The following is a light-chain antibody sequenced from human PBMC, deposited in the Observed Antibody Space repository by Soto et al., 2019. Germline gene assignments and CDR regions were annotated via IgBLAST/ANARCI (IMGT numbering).Light chain of an antibody. CDR1: QSVSSY. CDR2: DAV. Sequence: ETVLTQSPATLSLSPGERATLSCRASQSVSSYLAWYQQKPGQAPRLLIYDAVNRATGIPARFSGSGSGTDFTLTSGSLEPEDSVVYYCQQRINWPLTFGGGTRVEIK. J-gene: IGKJ4*01. V-gene: IGKV3-11*01. CDR3: QQRINWPLT.